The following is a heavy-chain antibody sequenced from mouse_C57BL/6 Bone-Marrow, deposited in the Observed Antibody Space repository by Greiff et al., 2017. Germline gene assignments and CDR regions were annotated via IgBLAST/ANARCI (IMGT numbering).Heavy chain of an antibody. J-gene: IGHJ3*01. CDR3: AGSYPGWFAY. CDR1: GFTFTDYG. V-gene: IGHV5-17*01. Sequence: EVKLMESGGGLVKPGGSLKLSCAASGFTFTDYGMHWVRQAPGKGLEWVAYISSGSSTIYYADTVKGRFTISRDNAKNTLFLQMTSLRSEDTAMYYCAGSYPGWFAYWGQGALVTVSA. CDR2: ISSGSSTI.